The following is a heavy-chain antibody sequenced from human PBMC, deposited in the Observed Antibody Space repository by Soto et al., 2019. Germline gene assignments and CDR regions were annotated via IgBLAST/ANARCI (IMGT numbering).Heavy chain of an antibody. V-gene: IGHV1-69*02. CDR2: INPILSMS. D-gene: IGHD3-10*01. CDR3: ASSYGSGYRAFDH. Sequence: QVQLVQSGAEVKKPGSSVRVSCKASGDTFTFYSINWVRQAPGLGLEWMGRINPILSMSNYAQRFQGRVTLTXDXTTSTAYMELSSLRSEDTAMYYCASSYGSGYRAFDHWGQGALVTVSS. J-gene: IGHJ4*02. CDR1: GDTFTFYS.